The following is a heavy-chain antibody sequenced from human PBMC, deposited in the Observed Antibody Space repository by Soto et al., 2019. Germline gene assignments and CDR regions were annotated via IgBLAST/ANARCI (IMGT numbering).Heavy chain of an antibody. D-gene: IGHD1-26*01. Sequence: SETLSLTCAVYCGSLSGYYWSWILQPPGKALEWIGEINYSGNTNYNPSLKSRVTISVDTSKNQLFLNLTSVTAADTAMYYCARHHVRGRTIAGAAEFWGQGTLVTVSS. V-gene: IGHV4-34*01. CDR1: CGSLSGYY. CDR3: ARHHVRGRTIAGAAEF. J-gene: IGHJ4*02. CDR2: INYSGNT.